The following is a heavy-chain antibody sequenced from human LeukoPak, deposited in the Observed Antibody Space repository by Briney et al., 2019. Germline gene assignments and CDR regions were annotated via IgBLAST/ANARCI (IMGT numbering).Heavy chain of an antibody. CDR1: GFTFSSYS. D-gene: IGHD2-8*01. J-gene: IGHJ4*02. V-gene: IGHV3-21*01. CDR3: ARDRGDIVLMVYAPPDY. Sequence: GGSLRLSCAASGFTFSSYSMNWVRQAPGKGLEWVSSISSSSSYIYYADSVKGRFTISRDNAKNSLYLQMNSLRAEDTAVYYCARDRGDIVLMVYAPPDYWGQGTLVTVSS. CDR2: ISSSSSYI.